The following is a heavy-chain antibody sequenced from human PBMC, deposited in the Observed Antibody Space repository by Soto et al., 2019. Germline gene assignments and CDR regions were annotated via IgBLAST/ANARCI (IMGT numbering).Heavy chain of an antibody. V-gene: IGHV3-21*01. CDR1: GFTFSSYS. D-gene: IGHD6-19*01. Sequence: EVQLVESGGGLVKPGGSLRLSCAASGFTFSSYSMNWVRQAPGKGLEWVSSISSRSSYIYYADSVKGRFTISRDNAKKSLYLQMNSLRADDTAVYYCARDKRSSGWYEDYWGQGTLVTVSS. CDR3: ARDKRSSGWYEDY. J-gene: IGHJ4*02. CDR2: ISSRSSYI.